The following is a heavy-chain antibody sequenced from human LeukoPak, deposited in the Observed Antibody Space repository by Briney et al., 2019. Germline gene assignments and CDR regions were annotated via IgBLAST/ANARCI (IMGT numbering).Heavy chain of an antibody. V-gene: IGHV4-59*01. CDR2: IYYSGST. D-gene: IGHD3-22*01. J-gene: IGHJ5*02. CDR1: GGSISSYY. CDR3: ARGNYYDNSGYYSDYNWFDP. Sequence: SETLSLTCTVSGGSISSYYWSWIRQPPGKGLEWIGYIYYSGSTNYNPSLKSRVTISVDTSKNQFSLKLSSVTAADTAVYYCARGNYYDNSGYYSDYNWFDPWGQGTLVTVSS.